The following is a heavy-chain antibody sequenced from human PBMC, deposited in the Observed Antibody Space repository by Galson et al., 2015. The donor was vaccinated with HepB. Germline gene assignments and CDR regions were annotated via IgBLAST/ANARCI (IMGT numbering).Heavy chain of an antibody. D-gene: IGHD3-22*01. Sequence: SLRLSCAASGFTFSSYAMHWVRQAPGKGLEWVAVISYDGSNKYYADSVKGRFTISRDNSKNTLYLQMNSLRAEDTAVYYCARDRGRSSSGSPFAPWGQGTLVTVSS. J-gene: IGHJ5*02. CDR2: ISYDGSNK. CDR3: ARDRGRSSSGSPFAP. CDR1: GFTFSSYA. V-gene: IGHV3-30-3*01.